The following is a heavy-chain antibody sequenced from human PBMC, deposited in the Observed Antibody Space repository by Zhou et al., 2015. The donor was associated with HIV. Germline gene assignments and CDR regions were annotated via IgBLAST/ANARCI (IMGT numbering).Heavy chain of an antibody. CDR3: ARESSEYSNXHLDDLFPTS. Sequence: QVQLVQSGPEERRPGAAVTISCKASGFKFSDDSIHWVRQAPGQGLSWIGCLSTTNRDTTFLESFQGRLSLTVDPPTSTVFLHLAGLTASDSALYFCARESSEYSNXHLDDLFPTSWGQGHPPHRLL. CDR2: LSTTNRDT. D-gene: IGHD2-15*01. J-gene: IGHJ1*01. V-gene: IGHV1-3*05. CDR1: GFKFSDDS.